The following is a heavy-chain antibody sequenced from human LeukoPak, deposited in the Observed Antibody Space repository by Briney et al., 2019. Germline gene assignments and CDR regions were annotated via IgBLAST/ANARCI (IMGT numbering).Heavy chain of an antibody. J-gene: IGHJ5*02. V-gene: IGHV4-61*01. CDR3: AREGTAGTNLNWFDP. Sequence: SETLSLTCTVSGGSISSSNYYWSWIRQPPGKGLEWIGYISYSGSTNFNPSLKSRVTISVDTSKNQFSLKLSSVTAADTAVYYCAREGTAGTNLNWFDPWGQGTLVTVSS. D-gene: IGHD1-1*01. CDR2: ISYSGST. CDR1: GGSISSSNYY.